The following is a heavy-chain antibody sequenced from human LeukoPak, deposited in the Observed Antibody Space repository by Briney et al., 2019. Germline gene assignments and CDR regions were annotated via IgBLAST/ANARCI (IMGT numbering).Heavy chain of an antibody. D-gene: IGHD3-22*01. V-gene: IGHV4-4*07. CDR2: IYTSGST. CDR1: GGSISNYY. CDR3: GRPSIYYYDNSGYYN. J-gene: IGHJ4*02. Sequence: SETLSLTCTVSGGSISNYYWSWIRQPAGKGLEWIGLIYTSGSTNYNPSLKSRVTMSVDTSKNQFSLKLSSVTAADTAVYFCGRPSIYYYDNSGYYNWGQGTLVTASS.